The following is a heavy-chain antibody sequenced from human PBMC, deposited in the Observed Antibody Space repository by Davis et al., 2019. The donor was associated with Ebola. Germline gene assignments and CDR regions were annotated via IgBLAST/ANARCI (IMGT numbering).Heavy chain of an antibody. V-gene: IGHV4-30-4*07. CDR2: IYYSGST. D-gene: IGHD6-13*01. CDR1: GGSISSGGYS. Sequence: MPSETLSLTCAVSGGSISSGGYSWSWIRQPPGKGLEWIGYIYYSGSTYYNPSLKSRVTISVDTSKNQFSLKLSSVTAADTAVYYCARGDSSWYNWFDPWGQGTLVTVSS. CDR3: ARGDSSWYNWFDP. J-gene: IGHJ5*02.